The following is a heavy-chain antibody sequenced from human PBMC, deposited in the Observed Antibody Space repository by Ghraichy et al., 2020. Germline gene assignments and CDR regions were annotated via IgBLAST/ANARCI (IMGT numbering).Heavy chain of an antibody. CDR2: IYHIGLT. CDR3: ARDRAGTL. V-gene: IGHV4-4*02. J-gene: IGHJ4*02. CDR1: GGSVSSNNW. Sequence: ESLNNSCAVSGGSVSSNNWWNWVRQPPGKGLEWIGEIYHIGLTNYNPSLKSRVTISVDKSKNQFSLKLTSMTAADTAVYYCARDRAGTLWGQGTLVTVSS.